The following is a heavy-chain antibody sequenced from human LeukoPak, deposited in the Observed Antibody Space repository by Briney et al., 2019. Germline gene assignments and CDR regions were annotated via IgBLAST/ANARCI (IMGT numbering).Heavy chain of an antibody. D-gene: IGHD3-16*02. CDR1: GYTFTSYG. CDR3: ARDLGVMITFGGVIVAQDY. Sequence: ASVKVSCKASGYTFTSYGISWVRQAPGQGLEWMGRINPNSGGTNYAQKFQGRVTMTRDTSISTAYMELSRLRSDDTAVYYCARDLGVMITFGGVIVAQDYWGQGTLVTVSS. V-gene: IGHV1-2*06. J-gene: IGHJ4*02. CDR2: INPNSGGT.